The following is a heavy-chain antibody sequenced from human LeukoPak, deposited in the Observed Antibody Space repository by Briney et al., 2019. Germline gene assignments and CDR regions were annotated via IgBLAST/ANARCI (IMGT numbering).Heavy chain of an antibody. V-gene: IGHV3-33*06. CDR3: AKDFRLWFGEPYMDV. CDR1: GFTFSSYG. CDR2: IWYEGSNK. Sequence: PGGSLRLSCAASGFTFSSYGMHWVRQAPGKGLEWVAVIWYEGSNKYYADSVKGRFTISRDNSKNTLYLQMNSLRAENTAVYYCAKDFRLWFGEPYMDVWGKGTTVTVSS. J-gene: IGHJ6*03. D-gene: IGHD3-10*01.